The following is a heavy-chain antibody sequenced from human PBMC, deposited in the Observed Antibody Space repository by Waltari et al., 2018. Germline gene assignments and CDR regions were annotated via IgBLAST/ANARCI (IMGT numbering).Heavy chain of an antibody. CDR3: ARGSTEDYYDSSGYLDY. CDR2: IIPIFGTA. D-gene: IGHD3-22*01. CDR1: GGTFSSYA. V-gene: IGHV1-69*01. Sequence: QVQLVQSGAEVKKPGSSVKVSCKASGGTFSSYAISWVRQAPGQGLEWLGGIIPIFGTANYAQKFQGRVTITADESTSTAYMELSSLRSEDTAVYYCARGSTEDYYDSSGYLDYWGQGTLVTVSS. J-gene: IGHJ4*02.